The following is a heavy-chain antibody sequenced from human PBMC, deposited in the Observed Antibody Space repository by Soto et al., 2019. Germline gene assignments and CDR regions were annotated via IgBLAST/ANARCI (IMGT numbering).Heavy chain of an antibody. V-gene: IGHV4-34*01. J-gene: IGHJ4*02. D-gene: IGHD6-19*01. CDR3: ARGYGSGWEFFDY. Sequence: QVQLQQWGAGLLKPSETLYVTCVVNGGSFSGYYWSWIRQPPGKGLEWIGEINHSESNTNYNPSLKSRVTMSVDTSKNQFSLNLRSVTAADTAVYYCARGYGSGWEFFDYWGQGTPVTVSS. CDR2: INHSESNT. CDR1: GGSFSGYY.